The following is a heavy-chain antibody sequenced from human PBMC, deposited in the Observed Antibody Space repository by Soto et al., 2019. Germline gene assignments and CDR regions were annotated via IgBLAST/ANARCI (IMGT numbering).Heavy chain of an antibody. J-gene: IGHJ4*02. CDR3: ASTYSGRGG. V-gene: IGHV4-34*01. D-gene: IGHD6-13*01. Sequence: QVQLQQRGAGLLKPSETLSLTCAVYGGSFSGYYWSWIRQPPGKGLERFGEINHSGSTNYNPSPKSRVTLSVDQSKSQFALKLSSVTAAGTAVYYCASTYSGRGGWGQGTLVTVSS. CDR2: INHSGST. CDR1: GGSFSGYY.